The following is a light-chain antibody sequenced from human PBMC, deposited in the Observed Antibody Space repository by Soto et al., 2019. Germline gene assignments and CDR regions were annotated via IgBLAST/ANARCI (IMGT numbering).Light chain of an antibody. CDR2: DVS. V-gene: IGLV2-14*01. Sequence: QSALTQPASVSGSPGQSITISCTGTSSDVGGYNYVSWYQQHPGKAPKLMIYDVSNRPSGVSNRFSGSKSGNTASLTISGIQAEDEADYYCSSYTRSSLVVFGGGTKLTVL. J-gene: IGLJ2*01. CDR3: SSYTRSSLVV. CDR1: SSDVGGYNY.